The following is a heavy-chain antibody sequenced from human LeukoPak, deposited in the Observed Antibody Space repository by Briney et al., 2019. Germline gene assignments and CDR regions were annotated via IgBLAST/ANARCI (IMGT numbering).Heavy chain of an antibody. CDR3: VAGMGNY. D-gene: IGHD6-13*01. J-gene: IGHJ4*02. V-gene: IGHV3-74*01. CDR2: INSDGRII. CDR1: GLTLRTYW. Sequence: GGTLRLSCAASGLTLRTYWMDWVREAPGKGLVWVSRINSDGRIITHADSVKGRFSISRDNIKNMVYLQMTTLRAEDTAVYYCVAGMGNYWGQGTLVPV.